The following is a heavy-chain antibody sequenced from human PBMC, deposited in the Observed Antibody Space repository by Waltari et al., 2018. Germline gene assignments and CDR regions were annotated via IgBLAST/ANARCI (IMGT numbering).Heavy chain of an antibody. Sequence: EVQVLESGGGLVQPGGSLRLSCAASGFPFTNYPMTWVRQAPGKVLEWVSSVSGGGGTTYYADSVKGRFTISRDNSKNTLFLQMNSLRAEDMAVYYCGTSPDYSTSEGYWGQGTLVTVSS. D-gene: IGHD4-4*01. CDR2: VSGGGGTT. CDR3: GTSPDYSTSEGY. J-gene: IGHJ4*02. CDR1: GFPFTNYP. V-gene: IGHV3-23*01.